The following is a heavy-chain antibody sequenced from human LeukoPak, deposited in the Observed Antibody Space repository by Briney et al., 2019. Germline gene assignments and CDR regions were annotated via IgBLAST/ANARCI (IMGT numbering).Heavy chain of an antibody. J-gene: IGHJ4*02. Sequence: GESLKISCKGSGYSFTTYWIGWVRQMPGKGLEWMGIIYPGDSGTRYSPSFQGQVTMSADTSITTAYLQWSSLKDSDTAMYYCARSTDSSGYYDLWDYWGQGTLVTVSS. V-gene: IGHV5-51*01. CDR1: GYSFTTYW. D-gene: IGHD3-22*01. CDR3: ARSTDSSGYYDLWDY. CDR2: IYPGDSGT.